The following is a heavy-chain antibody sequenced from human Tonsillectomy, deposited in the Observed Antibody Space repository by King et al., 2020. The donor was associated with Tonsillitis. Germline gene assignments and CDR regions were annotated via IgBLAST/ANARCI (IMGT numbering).Heavy chain of an antibody. Sequence: VQLQQWGAGLLKPSETLSLTCAVYGGSFSGYYWSWIRQPPGKGLEWIGEINHSGSTNYNPSLKSRVTISVDTSKNQFSLKLSSVTAAAPAVYYCARGLQSMSWFDPWGQGTLFTVSS. CDR2: INHSGST. D-gene: IGHD2/OR15-2a*01. CDR1: GGSFSGYY. CDR3: ARGLQSMSWFDP. V-gene: IGHV4-34*01. J-gene: IGHJ5*02.